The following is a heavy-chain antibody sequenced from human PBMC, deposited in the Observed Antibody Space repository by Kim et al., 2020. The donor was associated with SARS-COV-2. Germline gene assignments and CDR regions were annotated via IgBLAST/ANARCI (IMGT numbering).Heavy chain of an antibody. Sequence: GGSLRLSCAASGFIFSSHGMHWVRQAPGKGLEWVAIISYDGSSQYYADSLKGRFTISRDNSKNTVYLQMNSLRAEDTAMYYCAKDLGGWELIPFDPWGQGTLVIVSS. CDR1: GFIFSSHG. V-gene: IGHV3-30*18. CDR2: ISYDGSSQ. J-gene: IGHJ5*02. CDR3: AKDLGGWELIPFDP. D-gene: IGHD1-26*01.